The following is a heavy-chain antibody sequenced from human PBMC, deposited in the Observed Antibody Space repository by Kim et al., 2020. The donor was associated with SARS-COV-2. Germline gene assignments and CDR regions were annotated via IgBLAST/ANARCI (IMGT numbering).Heavy chain of an antibody. CDR3: ARAGSGWPYYFDY. V-gene: IGHV4-59*01. Sequence: CNPSLKSRVTISVDTSKNQFSLKLRSVTAADTAVYYWARAGSGWPYYFDYWGQGTLVTVSS. D-gene: IGHD6-19*01. J-gene: IGHJ4*02.